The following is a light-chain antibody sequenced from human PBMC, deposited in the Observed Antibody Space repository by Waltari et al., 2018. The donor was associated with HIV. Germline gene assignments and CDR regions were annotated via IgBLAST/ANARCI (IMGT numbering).Light chain of an antibody. Sequence: QSVLTQPPSVSGAPGQRVTLPRTGNSSHNGGGYDVPCHQQLPGIAPKLLIYGDSNRPSGVPDRFSGSKSGTSASLAITGLQAEDEADYYCQSYDSSLSGFWVFGGGTKLTVL. J-gene: IGLJ3*02. V-gene: IGLV1-40*01. CDR2: GDS. CDR1: SSHNGGGYD. CDR3: QSYDSSLSGFWV.